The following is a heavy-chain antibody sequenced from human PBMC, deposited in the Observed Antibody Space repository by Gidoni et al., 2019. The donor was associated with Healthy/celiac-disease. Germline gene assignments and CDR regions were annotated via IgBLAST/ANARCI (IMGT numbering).Heavy chain of an antibody. CDR1: GFTFSSYG. CDR2: ISYDGSNK. CDR3: AKDQDYGSGRKGMDV. V-gene: IGHV3-30*18. D-gene: IGHD3-10*01. J-gene: IGHJ6*02. Sequence: QVQLVESGGGVVQPGRSLRLSCASSGFTFSSYGMHWVRQAPGKGLEWVAVISYDGSNKYYADSVKGRFTISRDNSKNTLYLQMNSLRAEDTAVYYCAKDQDYGSGRKGMDVWGQGTTVTVSS.